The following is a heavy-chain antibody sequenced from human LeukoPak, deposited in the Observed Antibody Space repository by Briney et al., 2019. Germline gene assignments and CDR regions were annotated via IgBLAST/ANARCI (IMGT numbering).Heavy chain of an antibody. J-gene: IGHJ4*02. CDR2: IRYDGSNK. V-gene: IGHV3-30*02. CDR1: GFTFSSYG. Sequence: GGSLRLSCAASGFTFSSYGMHRVRQAPGKGLEWVAFIRYDGSNKYYADSVKGRFTISRDNSKNTLYLQMNSLRAEDTAVYYCAKDYYEALDYWGQGTLVTVSS. CDR3: AKDYYEALDY. D-gene: IGHD3-3*01.